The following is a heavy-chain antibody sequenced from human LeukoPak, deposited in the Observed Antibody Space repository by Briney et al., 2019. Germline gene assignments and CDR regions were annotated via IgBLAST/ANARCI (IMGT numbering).Heavy chain of an antibody. V-gene: IGHV1-24*01. Sequence: GASVKVSCKVSGYTLTELSMHWVRQAPGKGLGWMGGFDPEDGETIYAQKFQGRVTMTEDTSTDTAYMELSSLRSEDTAVYYCATPPYYDSSGGAFDIWGQGTMVTVSS. CDR2: FDPEDGET. J-gene: IGHJ3*02. D-gene: IGHD3-22*01. CDR1: GYTLTELS. CDR3: ATPPYYDSSGGAFDI.